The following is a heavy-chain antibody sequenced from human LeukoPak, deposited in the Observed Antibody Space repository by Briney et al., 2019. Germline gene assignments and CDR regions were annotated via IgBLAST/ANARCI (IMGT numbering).Heavy chain of an antibody. CDR1: GGSISSGGYY. J-gene: IGHJ4*02. D-gene: IGHD6-13*01. CDR2: IYYSGST. V-gene: IGHV4-31*03. CDR3: ATHQRGKQQLVQDY. Sequence: SGTLSLTCTVSGGSISSGGYYWSWIRQHPGKGLEWIGYIYYSGSTYYNPSLKSRVTISVDTSKNQFSLKLSSVTAADTAVYYCATHQRGKQQLVQDYWGQGTLVTVSS.